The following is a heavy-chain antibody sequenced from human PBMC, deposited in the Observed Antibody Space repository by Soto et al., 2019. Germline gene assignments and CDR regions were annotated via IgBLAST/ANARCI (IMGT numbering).Heavy chain of an antibody. V-gene: IGHV4-30-4*01. CDR1: GGSISSGDYY. CDR2: IYYSGST. J-gene: IGHJ4*02. CDR3: ARSWKLLRYFDWLLGPHDY. Sequence: ASETLSLTCTVSGGSISSGDYYWSWIRQPPGKGLEWIGYIYYSGSTYYNPSLKSRVTISVDTSKNQFSLKLSSVTAADTAVYYCARSWKLLRYFDWLLGPHDYWGQGTLVTVSS. D-gene: IGHD3-9*01.